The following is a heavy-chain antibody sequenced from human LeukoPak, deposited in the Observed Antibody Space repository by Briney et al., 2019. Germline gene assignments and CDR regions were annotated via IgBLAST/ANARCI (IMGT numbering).Heavy chain of an antibody. Sequence: GGSLRLSCAASGFTFSSYEMNWVRQAPGKGLEWVSYISSSGSTIYYADSVKGRFTISRDNAKNSLYLQMNSLRAEDTAVYYCAKEGSVVVTGHFDYWGQGTLVTVSS. CDR3: AKEGSVVVTGHFDY. J-gene: IGHJ4*02. V-gene: IGHV3-48*03. CDR2: ISSSGSTI. CDR1: GFTFSSYE. D-gene: IGHD2-21*02.